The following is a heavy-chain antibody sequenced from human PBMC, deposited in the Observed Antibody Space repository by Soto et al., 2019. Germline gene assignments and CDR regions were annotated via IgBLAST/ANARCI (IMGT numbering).Heavy chain of an antibody. J-gene: IGHJ4*02. D-gene: IGHD5-18*01. CDR2: LTGGTGST. Sequence: GGSLRLSCAASGFMFSNYAMNWVRQAPGKGLEWVSTLTGGTGSTYYADSVKGRFTISRDNSRNTLYLQMSSLRAEDTAVYYCAKATAMAFQNYFDYWGQGTLVTVSS. CDR1: GFMFSNYA. V-gene: IGHV3-23*01. CDR3: AKATAMAFQNYFDY.